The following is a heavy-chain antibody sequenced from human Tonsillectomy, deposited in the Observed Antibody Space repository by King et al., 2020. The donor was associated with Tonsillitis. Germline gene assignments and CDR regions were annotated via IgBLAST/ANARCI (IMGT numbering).Heavy chain of an antibody. V-gene: IGHV3-30*03. CDR2: ISFDGSDK. CDR1: GFTFSSYG. D-gene: IGHD3-10*01. Sequence: QLVQSGGGVVQPGGSLRLSWAASGFTFSSYGMHWVRQAPGKGLECVAVISFDGSDKYYSDSVNGRFTISRENSNNTLYLQMNRLMAEDTVVYSCATAPVLLWFGDYPGAFDIWGQGTMVTVSS. CDR3: ATAPVLLWFGDYPGAFDI. J-gene: IGHJ3*02.